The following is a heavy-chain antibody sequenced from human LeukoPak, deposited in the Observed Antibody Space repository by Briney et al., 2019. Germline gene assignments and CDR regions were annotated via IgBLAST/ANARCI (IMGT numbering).Heavy chain of an antibody. V-gene: IGHV3-33*01. CDR2: MWSDGTKK. D-gene: IGHD3-22*01. Sequence: GRSLRLSCAASGFPFRNYGFHWVRQAPGKGLEWVAVMWSDGTKKYYADSVKGRFTVSGDNSKNTVYLQMNSLRDEDTAVYYCARDADTSSHYSYLDYWGQGTLVTVSS. J-gene: IGHJ4*02. CDR3: ARDADTSSHYSYLDY. CDR1: GFPFRNYG.